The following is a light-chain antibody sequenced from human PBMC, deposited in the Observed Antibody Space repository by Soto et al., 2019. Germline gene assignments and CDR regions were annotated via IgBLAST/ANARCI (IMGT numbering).Light chain of an antibody. Sequence: EIVLTQSPATLSLSPGERATLSCRASQSVSSYLAWYQQKPGQAPRLLIYDASNRATGIPARFSGSGSGTDFTLTISRLEPEDFAVYYCQQRGNWPRTFGKGAKLEIK. CDR2: DAS. CDR3: QQRGNWPRT. V-gene: IGKV3-11*01. CDR1: QSVSSY. J-gene: IGKJ2*01.